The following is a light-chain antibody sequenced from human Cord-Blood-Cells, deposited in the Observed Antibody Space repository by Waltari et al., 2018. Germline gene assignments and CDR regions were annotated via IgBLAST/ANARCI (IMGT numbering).Light chain of an antibody. CDR2: GNS. J-gene: IGLJ3*02. Sequence: QSVLTQPPSVSGAPGQRVTIPCTGSRVTIGAGYDVPWYQPLPGTAPKLLIYGNSNRPSGVPDRFSGSKSGTSASLAITGLQAEDEADYYCQSYDSSLSGWVFGGGTKLTVL. V-gene: IGLV1-40*01. CDR1: RVTIGAGYD. CDR3: QSYDSSLSGWV.